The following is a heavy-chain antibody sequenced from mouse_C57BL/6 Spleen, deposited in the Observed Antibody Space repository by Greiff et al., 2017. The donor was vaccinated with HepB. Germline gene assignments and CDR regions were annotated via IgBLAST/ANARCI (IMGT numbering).Heavy chain of an antibody. D-gene: IGHD2-4*01. J-gene: IGHJ4*01. CDR3: ARWGYDYDPFYAMDY. V-gene: IGHV1-52*01. CDR2: IDPSDSET. Sequence: QVQLQQPGAELVRPGSSVKLSCKASGYTFTSYWMHWVKQRPIQGLEWIGNIDPSDSETHYNQKFKDKATLTVDKSSSTAYMQLSSLTSEDSAVYYCARWGYDYDPFYAMDYWGQGTSVTVSS. CDR1: GYTFTSYW.